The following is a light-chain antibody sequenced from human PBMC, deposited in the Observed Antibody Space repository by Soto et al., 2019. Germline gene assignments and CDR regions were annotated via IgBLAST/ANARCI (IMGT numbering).Light chain of an antibody. V-gene: IGLV2-11*01. CDR1: SSDVGSYKD. CDR3: CAYADTFYV. CDR2: DVS. J-gene: IGLJ1*01. Sequence: QPALTQPRSVSGSPGQSVTISCTGTSSDVGSYKDVSWYQHHPGKVPKLMIYDVSERPSGVPDRFSGSKSGNTASLTISGLQAEDEAINYCCAYADTFYVFGTGTKVT.